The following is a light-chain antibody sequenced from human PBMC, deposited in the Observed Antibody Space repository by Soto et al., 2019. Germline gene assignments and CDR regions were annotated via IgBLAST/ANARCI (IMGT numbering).Light chain of an antibody. CDR2: GAS. V-gene: IGKV3-20*01. Sequence: EIVLTQSPGTLSLSPGERATLSCRASQSVSSSYLAWYQQKPGQAPRLLIYGASSRATGIPDRFSGSGSGTDFTLTINSLQPEDFATYYCQHTNSFPYTFGQGTKLEIK. CDR3: QHTNSFPYT. CDR1: QSVSSSY. J-gene: IGKJ2*01.